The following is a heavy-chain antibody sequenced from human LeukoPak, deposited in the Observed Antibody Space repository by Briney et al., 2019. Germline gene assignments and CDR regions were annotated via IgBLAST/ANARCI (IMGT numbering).Heavy chain of an antibody. D-gene: IGHD1-26*01. CDR2: ISGSGGST. CDR3: AKVGGSTYYYYYMDV. J-gene: IGHJ6*03. Sequence: GGSLRLSCAASGFTYSSYWMSWVRQAPGKGLEWVSAISGSGGSTYYADSVKGRFTISRDNSKNTLYLQMNSLRAEDTAVYYCAKVGGSTYYYYYMDVWGKGTTVTVSS. V-gene: IGHV3-23*01. CDR1: GFTYSSYW.